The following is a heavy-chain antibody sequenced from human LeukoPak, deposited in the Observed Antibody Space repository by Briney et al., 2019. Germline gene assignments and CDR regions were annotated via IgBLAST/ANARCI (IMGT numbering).Heavy chain of an antibody. D-gene: IGHD6-13*01. CDR1: EFTFSSYA. CDR3: AKDLGYSSSWCDY. J-gene: IGHJ4*02. CDR2: ISGSGGST. Sequence: PGGSLRLSCAASEFTFSSYAMSWVRQAPGKGLEWVSAISGSGGSTYYADSVKGRFTISRDNSKNTLYLQMNSLRAEDTAVYYCAKDLGYSSSWCDYWGQGTLVTVSS. V-gene: IGHV3-23*01.